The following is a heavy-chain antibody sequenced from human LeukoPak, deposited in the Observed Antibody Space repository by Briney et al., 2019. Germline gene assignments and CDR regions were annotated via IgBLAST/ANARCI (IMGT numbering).Heavy chain of an antibody. Sequence: ASVKVSCRASGYTFTSYDINWVRQATGQGLEWMGWMNPNSGNTGYAQKFQGRVTMTRNTSISTAYMELSSLRSEDTAVYYCARGIGRDGYKCLDYWGQGTLVTVSS. J-gene: IGHJ4*02. CDR2: MNPNSGNT. CDR3: ARGIGRDGYKCLDY. D-gene: IGHD5-24*01. CDR1: GYTFTSYD. V-gene: IGHV1-8*01.